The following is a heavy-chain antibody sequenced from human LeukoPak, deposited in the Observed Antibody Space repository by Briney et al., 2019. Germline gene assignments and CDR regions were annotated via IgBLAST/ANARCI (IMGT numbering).Heavy chain of an antibody. CDR1: GFTFSSYA. Sequence: GGSLRLSCAASGFTFSSYAMSWVRQAPGKGLEWVSAISGSGGSTYCADSVKGRFTISRDNSKNTLYLQMNSLRAEDTAVYYCAKKNRYDILTGKPYYFDYWGQGTLVTVSS. CDR3: AKKNRYDILTGKPYYFDY. CDR2: ISGSGGST. V-gene: IGHV3-23*01. J-gene: IGHJ4*02. D-gene: IGHD3-9*01.